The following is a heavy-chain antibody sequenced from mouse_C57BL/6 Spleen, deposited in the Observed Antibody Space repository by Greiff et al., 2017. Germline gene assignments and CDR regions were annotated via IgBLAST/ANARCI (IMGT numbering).Heavy chain of an antibody. V-gene: IGHV3-6*01. CDR3: ARGFTTVPSGDDAMDY. J-gene: IGHJ4*01. CDR2: ISYDGSN. CDR1: GYSITSGYY. D-gene: IGHD1-1*01. Sequence: EVQLVEPGPGLVKPSQSLSLTCSVTGYSITSGYYWNWIRQFPGNKLEWIGYISYDGSNNYNPSLKNKISITRDTSTNQPYMKLNSLTTEDSATDYGARGFTTVPSGDDAMDYWGQGTSVTVSS.